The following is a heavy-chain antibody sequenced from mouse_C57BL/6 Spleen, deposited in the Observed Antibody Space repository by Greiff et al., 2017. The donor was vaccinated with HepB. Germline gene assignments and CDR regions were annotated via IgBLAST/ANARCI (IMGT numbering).Heavy chain of an antibody. CDR1: GYTFTSYW. V-gene: IGHV1-64*01. D-gene: IGHD1-1*01. Sequence: QVQLQQPGAELVKPGASVKLSCKASGYTFTSYWMHWVKQRPGQGLEWIGMIHPNSGSTNYNEKFKSKATLTVDKSSSTAYRQLSSLTSEDSAVYYCARWRVTTVVARDYWGQGTTLTVSS. CDR3: ARWRVTTVVARDY. J-gene: IGHJ2*01. CDR2: IHPNSGST.